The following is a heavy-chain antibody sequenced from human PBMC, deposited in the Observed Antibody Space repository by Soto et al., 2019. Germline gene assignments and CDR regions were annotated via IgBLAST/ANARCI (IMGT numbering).Heavy chain of an antibody. CDR3: ARAYNWGSAFDI. CDR1: GFTFSSYS. Sequence: GGSLRLSCAASGFTFSSYSMNWVRQAPGKGLEWVSYISSSSTIYYADSVKGRFTISRDNAKNSLYLQMNSLRAEDTAVYYCARAYNWGSAFDIWGQGTMVTVSS. CDR2: ISSSSTI. V-gene: IGHV3-48*04. D-gene: IGHD7-27*01. J-gene: IGHJ3*02.